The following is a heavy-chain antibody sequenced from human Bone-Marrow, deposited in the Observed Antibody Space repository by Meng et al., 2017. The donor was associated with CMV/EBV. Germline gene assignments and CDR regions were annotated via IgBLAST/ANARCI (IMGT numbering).Heavy chain of an antibody. D-gene: IGHD1-26*01. CDR1: GGSFSGYY. Sequence: SETLSLTCAVYGGSFSGYYWSWIRQPPGKGLEWIGEINHSGSTNYNPSLKSRVTISVDTSKNQFSLKLSSVTAADTAVYYCARFSVGATPPHGDYWGQGTLVTV. CDR2: INHSGST. CDR3: ARFSVGATPPHGDY. V-gene: IGHV4-34*01. J-gene: IGHJ4*02.